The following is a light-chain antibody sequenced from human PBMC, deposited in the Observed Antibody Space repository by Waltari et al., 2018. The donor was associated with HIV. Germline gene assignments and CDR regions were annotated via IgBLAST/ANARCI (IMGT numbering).Light chain of an antibody. CDR1: SSDVGGYNY. V-gene: IGLV2-8*01. CDR3: SSYAGSNWV. Sequence: QSALTQPPSASGSPGQSVTISCTGTSSDVGGYNYVSCYQQHPGKAPKFLIYEVSKRPSGVPDRFSGSKSGNTASLTVSGLQAEDEADYYCSSYAGSNWVFGGGTKLTVL. J-gene: IGLJ3*02. CDR2: EVS.